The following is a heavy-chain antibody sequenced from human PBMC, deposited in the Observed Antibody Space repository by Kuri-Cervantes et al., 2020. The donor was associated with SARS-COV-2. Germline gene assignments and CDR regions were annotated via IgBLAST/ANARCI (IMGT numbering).Heavy chain of an antibody. CDR3: ARAVIDYYGSGSYYHYYGMDV. V-gene: IGHV3-23*01. CDR2: IRGSGGDT. Sequence: GGSLRLSCAASGFTFSSYAMSWVRQAPGKGLEWVSSIRGSGGDTYYTDSVKGRFTISRDNSKNTLYLQMNSLRAEDTAVYYCARAVIDYYGSGSYYHYYGMDVWGQGTTVTVSS. D-gene: IGHD3-10*01. J-gene: IGHJ6*02. CDR1: GFTFSSYA.